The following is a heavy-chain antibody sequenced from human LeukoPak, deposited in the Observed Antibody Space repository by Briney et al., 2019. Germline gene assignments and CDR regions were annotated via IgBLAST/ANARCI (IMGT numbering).Heavy chain of an antibody. CDR1: GFTFSSYA. CDR3: ARERAATSGMDV. D-gene: IGHD5-12*01. J-gene: IGHJ6*02. CDR2: ISYDGSKK. V-gene: IGHV3-30-3*01. Sequence: PGGSLRLSCAASGFTFSSYAMHWVRQAPGKGLEWVAVISYDGSKKYYADAVKGRFTISRDNSKNTLYVQMNSLRAEDTAVYYCARERAATSGMDVWGQGTTVTVSS.